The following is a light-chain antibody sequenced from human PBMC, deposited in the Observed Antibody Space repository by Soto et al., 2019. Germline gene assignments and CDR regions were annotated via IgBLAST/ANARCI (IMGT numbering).Light chain of an antibody. CDR1: SSNIGSNY. V-gene: IGLV1-47*01. J-gene: IGLJ1*01. Sequence: QLVLTQPPSASGTPGQRVTISCSGSSSNIGSNYVYWYQQVPGTAPKLLIYNNNQRPSGVPDRFSGSKSGTSASLAISGLRSEDEADYYCATWDDSLSAFYVFGTGTKLTVL. CDR3: ATWDDSLSAFYV. CDR2: NNN.